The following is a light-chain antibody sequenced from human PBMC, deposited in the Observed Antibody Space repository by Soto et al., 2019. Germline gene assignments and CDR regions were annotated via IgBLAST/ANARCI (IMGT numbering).Light chain of an antibody. CDR2: DGS. CDR1: SRDVGGYNY. CDR3: SSYTSSSTPLYG. Sequence: QSALTQPASVSGSPGQSITISCTGPSRDVGGYNYVSWYQQHPGNAPKLMIYDGSNRPSGVSNRFSGSKSGNTASLTISGLQAEDEADYYCSSYTSSSTPLYGFGTGTTLTVL. V-gene: IGLV2-14*01. J-gene: IGLJ1*01.